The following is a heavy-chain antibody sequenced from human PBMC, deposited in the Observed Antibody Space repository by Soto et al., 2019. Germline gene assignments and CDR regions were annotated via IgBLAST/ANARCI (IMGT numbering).Heavy chain of an antibody. Sequence: HVQLVESGGGVVQPGRSLRLSCGASGFTFNIYGMHWVRQAPGKGLEWVAVTSYDGSDKFYADSVKGRFTISRDNSKNTLYLEMNILRTDDTAFYYCAKDLRTMVRGVGAYYFDNCGQGTLVTVSS. V-gene: IGHV3-30*18. D-gene: IGHD3-10*01. CDR3: AKDLRTMVRGVGAYYFDN. CDR2: TSYDGSDK. CDR1: GFTFNIYG. J-gene: IGHJ4*02.